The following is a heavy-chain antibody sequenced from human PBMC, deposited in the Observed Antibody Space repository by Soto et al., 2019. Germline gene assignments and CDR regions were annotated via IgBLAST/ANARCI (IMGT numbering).Heavy chain of an antibody. Sequence: GGSLRLSCAASGFTFSSYGMRWVRQAPGKGLEWVAVISYDGSNKYYADSVKGRFTISRDNSKNTLYLQMNSLRAEDTAVYYCARGPLKIYDFWSGPSYGMDVWGQGTTVTVS. V-gene: IGHV3-30*03. CDR2: ISYDGSNK. CDR1: GFTFSSYG. J-gene: IGHJ6*02. CDR3: ARGPLKIYDFWSGPSYGMDV. D-gene: IGHD3-3*01.